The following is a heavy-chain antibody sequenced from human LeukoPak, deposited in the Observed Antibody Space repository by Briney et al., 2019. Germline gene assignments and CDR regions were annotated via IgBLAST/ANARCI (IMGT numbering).Heavy chain of an antibody. Sequence: GGSLRLSCAASGFTFSSYAMSWVRQAPGKGLEWVSAISGSGGSTYYADSVKGRFTISRDDSKNTLYLQMNSLRAEDTAVYYCAKDYDSSGYYDYWGQGTLVTVSS. D-gene: IGHD3-22*01. CDR2: ISGSGGST. J-gene: IGHJ4*02. CDR1: GFTFSSYA. CDR3: AKDYDSSGYYDY. V-gene: IGHV3-23*01.